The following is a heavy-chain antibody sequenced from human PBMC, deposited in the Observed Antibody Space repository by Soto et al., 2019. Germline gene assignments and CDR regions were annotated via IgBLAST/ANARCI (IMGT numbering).Heavy chain of an antibody. J-gene: IGHJ4*02. CDR2: IYHSGST. Sequence: SETLSLTCAVSGGSISSSNWWSWVRQPPGKGLEWIGEIYHSGSTNYNPSLKSRVTISVDKSKNQFSLKLSSVTAADTAVYYCAREIGYYYGSGSYSGFGYWGQGTLVTVSS. D-gene: IGHD3-10*01. CDR3: AREIGYYYGSGSYSGFGY. CDR1: GGSISSSNW. V-gene: IGHV4-4*02.